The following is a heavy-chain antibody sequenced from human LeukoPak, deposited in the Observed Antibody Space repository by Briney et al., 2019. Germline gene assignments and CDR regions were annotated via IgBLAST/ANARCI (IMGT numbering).Heavy chain of an antibody. Sequence: PGTSLRLSCAASGFTFSSYGMHWVRQAPGKGLEWVAVIWYDGSNEYYVDSVKGRFTISRDNSKNTLYLQMNSLRAEDTAVYYCAKEDEYYYDSSGYSYFDYWGQGTLVTVSS. CDR1: GFTFSSYG. J-gene: IGHJ4*02. D-gene: IGHD3-22*01. CDR3: AKEDEYYYDSSGYSYFDY. V-gene: IGHV3-33*06. CDR2: IWYDGSNE.